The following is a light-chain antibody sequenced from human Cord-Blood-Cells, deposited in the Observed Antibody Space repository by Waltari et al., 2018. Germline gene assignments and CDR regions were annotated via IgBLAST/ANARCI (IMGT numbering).Light chain of an antibody. CDR1: QSISSY. CDR3: QQSYSTPTT. Sequence: DSQMTQYPSSLYASVGDRVTITCRASQSISSYLNWYQQKPGKAPKLLIYAASSLQSGVPSRFSGSGSGTDFTLTISSLQPEDFATYYCQQSYSTPTTFGPGTKVEIK. CDR2: AAS. V-gene: IGKV1-39*01. J-gene: IGKJ1*01.